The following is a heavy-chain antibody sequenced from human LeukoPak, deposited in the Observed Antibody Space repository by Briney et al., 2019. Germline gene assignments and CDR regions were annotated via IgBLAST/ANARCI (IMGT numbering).Heavy chain of an antibody. CDR2: IYYTGST. CDR3: ARGSITVAGYFDY. J-gene: IGHJ4*02. Sequence: SETLSLTCTVSGGSFRSYYWSWIRQSPGKGLEWIAYIYYTGSTDYNPSLKSRVTISVDTSKNQFSLKLGSVTAADTAVYYCARGSITVAGYFDYWGRGTLVTVSS. CDR1: GGSFRSYY. D-gene: IGHD6-19*01. V-gene: IGHV4-59*01.